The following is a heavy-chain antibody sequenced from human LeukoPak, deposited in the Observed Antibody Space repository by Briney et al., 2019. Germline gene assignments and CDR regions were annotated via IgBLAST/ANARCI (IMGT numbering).Heavy chain of an antibody. CDR2: ISAYNGNT. CDR1: GYTFTRYG. D-gene: IGHD1-14*01. CDR3: AIIIPPIY. J-gene: IGHJ4*02. V-gene: IGHV1-18*01. Sequence: ASVNVSCTASGYTFTRYGISWVRQAPGQGLEWMGWISAYNGNTNYAQTLQGRVTINKERSTSTAYMELRRLRSDDRAVYYCAIIIPPIYWGQGTLVTVSS.